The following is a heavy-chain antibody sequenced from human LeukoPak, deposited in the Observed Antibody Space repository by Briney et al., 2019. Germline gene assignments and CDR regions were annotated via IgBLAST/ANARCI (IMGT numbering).Heavy chain of an antibody. Sequence: ASVTVSCKASGYTFTSYDINWVRQATGQGLEWMGWMNPNSGNTGYAQKFQGRVTMTWNTSISTAYMELSSLRSEDTAVYYCARARSGSYYNNWFDPWGQGTLVTVSS. CDR2: MNPNSGNT. V-gene: IGHV1-8*01. CDR3: ARARSGSYYNNWFDP. CDR1: GYTFTSYD. D-gene: IGHD3-10*01. J-gene: IGHJ5*02.